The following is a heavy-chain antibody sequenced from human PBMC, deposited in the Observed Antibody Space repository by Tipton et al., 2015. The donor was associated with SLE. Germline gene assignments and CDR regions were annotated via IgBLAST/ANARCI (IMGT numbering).Heavy chain of an antibody. CDR3: AKDPPKPRFLEGWAYYFDY. D-gene: IGHD3-3*01. Sequence: SLRLSCAASGFTFSSYSMNWVRQAPGKGLEWVAFIRYDGSNKYYADSVKGRFTISRDNSKNTLYLQMNSLRAEDTAVYYCAKDPPKPRFLEGWAYYFDYWGQGTLVTVSS. CDR1: GFTFSSYS. CDR2: IRYDGSNK. V-gene: IGHV3-30*02. J-gene: IGHJ4*02.